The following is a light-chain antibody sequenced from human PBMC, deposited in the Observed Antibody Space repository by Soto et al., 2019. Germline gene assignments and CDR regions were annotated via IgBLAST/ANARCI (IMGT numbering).Light chain of an antibody. CDR2: DAS. CDR1: QSVSSY. Sequence: EIVLTQSPATLSLSPGERATLSCRASQSVSSYLAWYQQKPGQAPRLLIYDASNRATGIPARFSGSGSGTDFTLTISSLEPEDFAVYYWQQRSNWPPKVTVGQGTKLEIK. J-gene: IGKJ2*01. CDR3: QQRSNWPPKVT. V-gene: IGKV3-11*01.